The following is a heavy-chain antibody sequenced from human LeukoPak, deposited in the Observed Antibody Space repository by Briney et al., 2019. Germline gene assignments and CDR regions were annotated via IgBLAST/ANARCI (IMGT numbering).Heavy chain of an antibody. D-gene: IGHD2-15*01. Sequence: GGSLRLSCAASGFTFSSYAMSWIRQAPGKGLEWVSYISNSGTTIYYADSVKGRFTISRDNAKNSLYLQMNSLRAEDTAVYYCARDGKGYCSGGSCYSIPVTYFDIWGQGTMVTVSS. CDR2: ISNSGTTI. CDR1: GFTFSSYA. V-gene: IGHV3-11*04. J-gene: IGHJ3*02. CDR3: ARDGKGYCSGGSCYSIPVTYFDI.